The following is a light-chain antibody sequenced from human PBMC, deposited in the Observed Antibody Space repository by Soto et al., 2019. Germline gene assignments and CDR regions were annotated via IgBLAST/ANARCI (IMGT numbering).Light chain of an antibody. Sequence: EIVLTQSPGTLSLSPGERATLSCRASQSVSSSYLAWYQQKPGQAPRLLIYGASSRATGIPDRFSGSGSGTDFTLTISSLDPEDSAVYYCQQYHNWPPITFGQGTRLEIK. J-gene: IGKJ5*01. CDR3: QQYHNWPPIT. CDR2: GAS. CDR1: QSVSSSY. V-gene: IGKV3-20*01.